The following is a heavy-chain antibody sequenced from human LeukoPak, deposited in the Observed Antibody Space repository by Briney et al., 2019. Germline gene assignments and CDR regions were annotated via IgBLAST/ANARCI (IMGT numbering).Heavy chain of an antibody. CDR1: GFTFGDYA. CDR2: VRSKAYGGTT. V-gene: IGHV3-49*04. CDR3: TRGGGSTGWFRNY. J-gene: IGHJ4*02. D-gene: IGHD6-19*01. Sequence: GGSLRLSCLASGFTFGDYAMSWVRQAPGKGLEWVGFVRSKAYGGTTQYAASVKGRFTISRDDSKSFAYLHMNSLKSEDTAVYYCTRGGGSTGWFRNYWGQGTLVTVSS.